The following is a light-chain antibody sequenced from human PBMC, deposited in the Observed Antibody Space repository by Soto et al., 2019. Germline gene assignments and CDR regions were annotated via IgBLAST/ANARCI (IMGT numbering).Light chain of an antibody. J-gene: IGKJ1*01. CDR2: KAS. CDR1: QCISSR. CDR3: QQYNSYPWT. Sequence: DIQMTQSPSTLSASVEDRATSTYRASQCISSRLAWYQQKPGKAPKLLIYKASSLESGVPSRFIGSGSGTEFTLTISSLQPDDFATYYCQQYNSYPWTFGQGTKVEIK. V-gene: IGKV1-5*03.